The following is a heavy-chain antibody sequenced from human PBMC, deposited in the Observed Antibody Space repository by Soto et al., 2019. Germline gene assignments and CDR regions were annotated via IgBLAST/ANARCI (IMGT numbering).Heavy chain of an antibody. CDR3: ARDRTVGATRIHWYFDL. V-gene: IGHV1-18*04. Sequence: QVQLVQSGAEVKKPGASVKVSCKASGYTFTSYGISWVRQAPGQGLEWMGWISAYNGNTNYAQKLQGRVTRTTGTSTSTAYMELRSLRSDDTAVYYCARDRTVGATRIHWYFDLWGRGTLVTVSS. CDR1: GYTFTSYG. D-gene: IGHD1-26*01. CDR2: ISAYNGNT. J-gene: IGHJ2*01.